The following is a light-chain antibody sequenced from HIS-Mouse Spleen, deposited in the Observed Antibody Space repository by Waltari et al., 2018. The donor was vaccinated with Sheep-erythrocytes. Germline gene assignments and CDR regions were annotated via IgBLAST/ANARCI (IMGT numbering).Light chain of an antibody. CDR1: SPNTGSNT. CDR3: AAWDDSLNGPV. J-gene: IGLJ2*01. V-gene: IGLV1-44*01. Sequence: QSVLTQPPSASGTPGQRVTISCSGRSPNTGSNTVNWYHQLPGTAPKLLIYSNNHRPSGVPERFSGSKSGTSASLAISGLQSEDEADYYCAAWDDSLNGPVFGGGTKLTVL. CDR2: SNN.